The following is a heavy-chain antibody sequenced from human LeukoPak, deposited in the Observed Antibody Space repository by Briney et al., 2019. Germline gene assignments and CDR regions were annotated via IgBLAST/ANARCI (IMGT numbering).Heavy chain of an antibody. CDR3: ARRYCSSTSCPFDY. CDR2: IYYSGST. Sequence: PSETLSLTCTVSGVSISSHYWSWIRQPPGKGLEWLGYIYYSGSTNYNPSLKSRVTISVDTSKTQFSLKLSSVTAADTAVYYCARRYCSSTSCPFDYWGQGTLVTVSS. V-gene: IGHV4-59*11. J-gene: IGHJ4*02. CDR1: GVSISSHY. D-gene: IGHD2-2*01.